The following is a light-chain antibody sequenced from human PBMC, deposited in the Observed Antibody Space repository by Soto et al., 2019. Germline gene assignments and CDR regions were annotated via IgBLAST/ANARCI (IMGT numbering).Light chain of an antibody. Sequence: QSVLTQPPSVSGAPGQRVTISCTGSSSNIGAGYDVHWYQQLPGTAPKLLIYGNSNRPSGVPVRFSGSKSGTSASLAITGLQAEDEADYYCQSYDRSLSGWVFGGGTKLTV. J-gene: IGLJ3*02. CDR1: SSNIGAGYD. CDR2: GNS. V-gene: IGLV1-40*01. CDR3: QSYDRSLSGWV.